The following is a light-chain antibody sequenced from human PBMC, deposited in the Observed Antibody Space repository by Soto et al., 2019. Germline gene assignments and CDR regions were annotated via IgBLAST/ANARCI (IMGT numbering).Light chain of an antibody. J-gene: IGKJ2*02. CDR1: QGIGRT. Sequence: EIVMTQSPATLSVSPGEGATLSCRASQGIGRTLAWYQQKPGQTPRLLIYGASTRATGVPARFSGSASGTEFTLTITSLQSEDFAVYYCQQSYSTPRTFGQGTKLEIK. CDR3: QQSYSTPRT. V-gene: IGKV3-15*01. CDR2: GAS.